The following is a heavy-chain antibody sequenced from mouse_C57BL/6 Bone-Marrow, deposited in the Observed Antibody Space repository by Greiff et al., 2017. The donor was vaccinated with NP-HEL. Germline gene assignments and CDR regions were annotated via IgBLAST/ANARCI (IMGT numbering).Heavy chain of an antibody. D-gene: IGHD2-2*01. CDR3: ARGGYGAMDY. CDR2: ISNGGGST. CDR1: GFTFSDYY. J-gene: IGHJ4*01. V-gene: IGHV5-12*01. Sequence: DVMLVESGGGLVQPGGSLKLSCAASGFTFSDYYMYWVRQTPEKRLEWVAYISNGGGSTYYPDTVKGRFTISRDNAKNTLYLQMSRLNAEDTAMYYCARGGYGAMDYWGQGTSVTVSS.